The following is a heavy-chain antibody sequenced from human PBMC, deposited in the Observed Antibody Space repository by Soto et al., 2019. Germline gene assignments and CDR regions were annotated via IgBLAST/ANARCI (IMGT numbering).Heavy chain of an antibody. J-gene: IGHJ4*02. CDR2: IYHSGST. V-gene: IGHV4-30-2*01. CDR1: GGSISSGGYP. CDR3: ARSITGTNFDY. D-gene: IGHD1-7*01. Sequence: SETLSLTCGVSGGSISSGGYPWSWIRQPPGKGLEWIGYIYHSGSTYYNPSLKSRVTISVDRSKNQFSLRLSSVTAADTAVYYCARSITGTNFDYWGQGTLVTVSS.